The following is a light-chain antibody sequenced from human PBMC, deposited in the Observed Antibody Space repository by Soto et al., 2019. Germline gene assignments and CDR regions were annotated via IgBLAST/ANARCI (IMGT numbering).Light chain of an antibody. Sequence: SYELTQPPSVSVAPGKTATITCGGNNIGSESVPWYQQKPGQAPVLVIYYDSDRPSGIPERFSGSNSGNTATLTISRVEAGDEADYYCQVWDGSSDQQVFGGGTKLTVL. J-gene: IGLJ3*02. CDR2: YDS. CDR3: QVWDGSSDQQV. CDR1: NIGSES. V-gene: IGLV3-21*04.